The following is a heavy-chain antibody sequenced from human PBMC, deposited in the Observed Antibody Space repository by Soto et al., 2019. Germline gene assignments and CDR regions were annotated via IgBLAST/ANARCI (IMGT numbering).Heavy chain of an antibody. V-gene: IGHV3-30*18. CDR3: AKDRRATDYYYGMDV. Sequence: LRLSCAASGFTFSSYGMHWVRQAPGKGLEWVAVISYDGSNKYYADSVKGRFTISRDNSKNTLYLQMNSLRAEDTAAYYCAKDRRATDYYYGMDVWGQGTTVTVSS. CDR1: GFTFSSYG. CDR2: ISYDGSNK. J-gene: IGHJ6*02.